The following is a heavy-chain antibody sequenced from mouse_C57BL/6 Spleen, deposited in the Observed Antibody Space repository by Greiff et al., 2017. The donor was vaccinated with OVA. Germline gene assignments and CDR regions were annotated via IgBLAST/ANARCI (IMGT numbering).Heavy chain of an antibody. D-gene: IGHD2-5*01. CDR2: IYPGSGST. V-gene: IGHV1-55*01. CDR3: ARYRYSNFYFDY. Sequence: QVQLQQSGAELVKPGASVKLSCKASGYTFTSYWITWVKQRPGQGLAWIGDIYPGSGSTNYNEKFKSKATLTVDTSSSTAYMQLSSLTSEDSAVYYCARYRYSNFYFDYWGQGTTLTVSS. J-gene: IGHJ2*01. CDR1: GYTFTSYW.